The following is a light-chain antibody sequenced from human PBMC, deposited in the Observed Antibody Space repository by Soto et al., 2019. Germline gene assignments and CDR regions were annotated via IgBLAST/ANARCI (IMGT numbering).Light chain of an antibody. V-gene: IGKV1-39*01. Sequence: DIQITQSPSSLSASVGDRVTLTFRASQSISSYLNWYQQKPGNAPKLLIYEASSLESGVPSRFGGSGSGTDFTLTISSLQPEDFATYYCQQSYSTPPTFGQGTRLEIK. CDR2: EAS. CDR1: QSISSY. J-gene: IGKJ5*01. CDR3: QQSYSTPPT.